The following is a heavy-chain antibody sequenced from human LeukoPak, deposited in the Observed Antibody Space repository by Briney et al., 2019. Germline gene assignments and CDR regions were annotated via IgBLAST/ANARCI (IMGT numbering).Heavy chain of an antibody. V-gene: IGHV4-59*08. J-gene: IGHJ4*02. CDR2: IYYSGST. CDR1: GGSISSYY. CDR3: ARHKGWPRKAYCGGDCYSGSHYFDY. Sequence: SETLSLTCTVSGGSISSYYWSWIRQPPGKGLEWIGYIYYSGSTNYNPSLKSRVTISVDTSKNQFSLKLSSVTAADTAVYYCARHKGWPRKAYCGGDCYSGSHYFDYWGQGTLVTVSS. D-gene: IGHD2-21*02.